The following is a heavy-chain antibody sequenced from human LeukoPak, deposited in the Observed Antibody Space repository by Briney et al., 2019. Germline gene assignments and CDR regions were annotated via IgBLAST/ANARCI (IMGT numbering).Heavy chain of an antibody. CDR2: TYYRSKWDN. CDR3: ARLHCTSTTCSIVY. V-gene: IGHV6-1*01. CDR1: GDSVSSNRGA. J-gene: IGHJ4*02. Sequence: SQTLSLTCAVSGDSVSSNRGAWNWIRQSPPRGLEWLGRTYYRSKWDNDYAESVRRRITINPDSSKNQFALQLNSVTPEDTAVYYCARLHCTSTTCSIVYWGQGTLVTVSS. D-gene: IGHD2-2*01.